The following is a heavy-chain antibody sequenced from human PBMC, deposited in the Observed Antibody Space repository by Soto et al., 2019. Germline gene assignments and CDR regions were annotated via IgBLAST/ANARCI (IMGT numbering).Heavy chain of an antibody. V-gene: IGHV3-48*01. Sequence: EVQLVEFGGGLAQPGGSLRLSCATSGFILSDCAMNWVRQAPGKGLEWVSYISSSSSVIDYADSVKGRFTVSRDNARNSLYLQMNSLRAEDTAVYYCARDLSWGSNWYYYMDVWGKGTTVTVSS. CDR3: ARDLSWGSNWYYYMDV. CDR2: ISSSSSVI. J-gene: IGHJ6*03. D-gene: IGHD7-27*01. CDR1: GFILSDCA.